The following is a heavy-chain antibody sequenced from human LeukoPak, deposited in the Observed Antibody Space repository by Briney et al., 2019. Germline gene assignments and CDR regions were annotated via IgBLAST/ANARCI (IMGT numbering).Heavy chain of an antibody. Sequence: KPSETLFLTCSVSGGSISSYYWSWIRQPPGKGLEWIGYIYYSGSTNYNPSLKSRVTISVDTSKNQFSLKLSSVTAADTAVYYCARDLRNNRGGYYYYYMDVWGKGTTVTVSS. CDR1: GGSISSYY. V-gene: IGHV4-59*01. CDR3: ARDLRNNRGGYYYYYMDV. J-gene: IGHJ6*03. D-gene: IGHD1/OR15-1a*01. CDR2: IYYSGST.